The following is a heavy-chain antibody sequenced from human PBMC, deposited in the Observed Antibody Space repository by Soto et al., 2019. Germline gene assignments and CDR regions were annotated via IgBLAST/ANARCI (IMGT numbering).Heavy chain of an antibody. V-gene: IGHV1-69*02. CDR3: AQMWFGELWHGMDV. Sequence: QLVQSGAEVKRPGSSVKVSCKASRGDFLSYTISWVRQVPGQGPEWMGTIIPILDVAKNAQKFQGRVAITADKATSTVYMELRSLRSDDTAVYYCAQMWFGELWHGMDVWGQGTTITVSS. CDR1: RGDFLSYT. J-gene: IGHJ6*02. CDR2: IIPILDVA. D-gene: IGHD3-10*01.